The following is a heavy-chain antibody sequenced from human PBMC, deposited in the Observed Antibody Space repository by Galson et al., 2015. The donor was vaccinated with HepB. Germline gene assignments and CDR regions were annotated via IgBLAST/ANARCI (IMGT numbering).Heavy chain of an antibody. CDR1: GISFSSHS. CDR2: ISNNNGYI. J-gene: IGHJ4*02. D-gene: IGHD3-3*02. Sequence: SLRLSCAASGISFSSHSMNWVRQAPGKGLEWVSIISNNNGYIYYADSVKGRFTVSSDNARNSLFLQMNSLRPDDTAVYYCARSTLNIFGTMIKPLDYWGPGTQVIVSS. V-gene: IGHV3-21*06. CDR3: ARSTLNIFGTMIKPLDY.